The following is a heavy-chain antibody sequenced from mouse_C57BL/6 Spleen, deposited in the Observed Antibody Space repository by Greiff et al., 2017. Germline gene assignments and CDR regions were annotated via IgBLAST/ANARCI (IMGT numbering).Heavy chain of an antibody. V-gene: IGHV14-2*01. CDR2: IDPEDGDT. CDR3: ASHYDDGPWFAY. Sequence: DVKLQESGAELVKPGASVKLSCTASGFNIKDYYMHWVKQRPEKGLEWIGRIDPEDGDTKYAPKFQGKATITADKSSTTAYLQLSSLTAEDAAVYYCASHYDDGPWFAYWGQGTLVTVSA. J-gene: IGHJ3*01. D-gene: IGHD2-4*01. CDR1: GFNIKDYY.